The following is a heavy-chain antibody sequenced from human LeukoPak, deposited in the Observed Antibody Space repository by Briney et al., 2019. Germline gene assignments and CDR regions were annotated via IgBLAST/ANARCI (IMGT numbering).Heavy chain of an antibody. D-gene: IGHD2-15*01. CDR2: INHRGST. CDR3: ARRGVLVAVRY. J-gene: IGHJ4*02. V-gene: IGHV4-34*01. CDR1: GGPFSGYY. Sequence: SETLSLICAVYGGPFSGYYWSWIRQPPGKGREWIGEINHRGSTNYNPSLKSRVTISVDTFKNQFSLKLSSVTAADTAVYYCARRGVLVAVRYWDQGTLVTVSS.